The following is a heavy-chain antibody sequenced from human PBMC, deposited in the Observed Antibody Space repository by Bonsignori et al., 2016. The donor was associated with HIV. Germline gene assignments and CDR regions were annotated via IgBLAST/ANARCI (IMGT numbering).Heavy chain of an antibody. CDR2: IIPILGIA. V-gene: IGHV1-69*10. D-gene: IGHD6-19*01. Sequence: WVRQAPGQGLEWMGGIIPILGIANYAQKFQGRVTITADESTSTAYMELSSLRSEDTAVYYCAGCLGYSSGWYGPLDYWGQGTLVTVSS. J-gene: IGHJ4*02. CDR3: AGCLGYSSGWYGPLDY.